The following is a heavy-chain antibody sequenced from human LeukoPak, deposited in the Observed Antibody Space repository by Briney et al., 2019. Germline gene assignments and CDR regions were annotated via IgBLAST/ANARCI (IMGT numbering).Heavy chain of an antibody. CDR2: ISAYNGNT. CDR3: ARDLLANYDILTGYYPFDY. D-gene: IGHD3-9*01. Sequence: ASVKVSCKASGYTFTGYGISWVRQASGQGLEWMGWISAYNGNTNYAQKLQGRVTMTTDTSTSTAYMELRSLRSDDTAVYYCARDLLANYDILTGYYPFDYWGQGTLVTVSS. CDR1: GYTFTGYG. V-gene: IGHV1-18*01. J-gene: IGHJ4*02.